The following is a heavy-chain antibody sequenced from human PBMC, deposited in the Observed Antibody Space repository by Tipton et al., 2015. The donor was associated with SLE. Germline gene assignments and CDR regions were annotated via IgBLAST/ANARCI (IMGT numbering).Heavy chain of an antibody. D-gene: IGHD3/OR15-3a*01. CDR3: ARAFGPYYFDY. V-gene: IGHV4-61*09. CDR2: IYTSGNT. Sequence: LSLTCTVSGGSISSSSYYWSWIRQPAGKGLEWIGHIYTSGNTNYNPSLKSRVTISVDTSKNQFSLKLSSVTAADTAVYYCARAFGPYYFDYWGQGTLVTVSS. CDR1: GGSISSSSYY. J-gene: IGHJ4*02.